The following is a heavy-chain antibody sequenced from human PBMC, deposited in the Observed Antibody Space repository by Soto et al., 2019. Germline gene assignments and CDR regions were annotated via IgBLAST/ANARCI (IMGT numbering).Heavy chain of an antibody. CDR3: ARDGMRWFGERGVWDY. V-gene: IGHV1-3*01. D-gene: IGHD3-10*01. J-gene: IGHJ4*02. CDR2: INAGNGNT. CDR1: GYTFTSYA. Sequence: GASVKVSCKASGYTFTSYAMHWVRQAPGQRLEWMGWINAGNGNTKYSQKFQGRVTITRDTSAGTAYMELSSLRSEDTAVYYCARDGMRWFGERGVWDYWGQGTLVTVSS.